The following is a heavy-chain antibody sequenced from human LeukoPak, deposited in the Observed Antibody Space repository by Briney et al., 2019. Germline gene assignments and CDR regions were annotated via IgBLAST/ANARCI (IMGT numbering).Heavy chain of an antibody. CDR1: GFTFSSYA. Sequence: PRGSLRLSCAASGFTFSSYAMHWVRQAPGKVLEWVAVISYDGSNKYYADSVKGRFTISRDNSKNTLYLQMNSLRAEDTAFYYCAIDYDSTGYQYGARSDHWGQGTLVIVSS. J-gene: IGHJ4*02. D-gene: IGHD3-22*01. CDR2: ISYDGSNK. V-gene: IGHV3-30*04. CDR3: AIDYDSTGYQYGARSDH.